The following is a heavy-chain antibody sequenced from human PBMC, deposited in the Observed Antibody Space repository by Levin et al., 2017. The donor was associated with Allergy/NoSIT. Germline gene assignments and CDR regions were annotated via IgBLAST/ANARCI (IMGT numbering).Heavy chain of an antibody. J-gene: IGHJ4*02. CDR1: GGSIGTGDYY. D-gene: IGHD1-26*01. CDR3: AREGYGSYFDS. Sequence: SETLSLTCTVSGGSIGTGDYYWSWIRQAPGKGLEWMGYVYYNGGSYSTPSLKSRVTKSIDLSKNEFYLTLTSVTAADTAVYYCAREGYGSYFDSWGQGLRVTVSS. CDR2: VYYNGGS. V-gene: IGHV4-30-4*08.